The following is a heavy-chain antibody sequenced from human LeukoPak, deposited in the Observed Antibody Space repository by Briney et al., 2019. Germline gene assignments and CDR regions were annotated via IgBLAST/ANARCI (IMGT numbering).Heavy chain of an antibody. D-gene: IGHD6-13*01. V-gene: IGHV3-23*01. CDR1: GFTFSSYA. J-gene: IGHJ6*02. Sequence: GGSLRLSCAASGFTFSSYAMSWVRQAPGKGLEWVSAISGSGGSTYYADSVKGRFTISRDNSKNTLYLQMNSLRAEDTAVYYCASITAAGTHYYYGMDVWGQGTTVTVSS. CDR3: ASITAAGTHYYYGMDV. CDR2: ISGSGGST.